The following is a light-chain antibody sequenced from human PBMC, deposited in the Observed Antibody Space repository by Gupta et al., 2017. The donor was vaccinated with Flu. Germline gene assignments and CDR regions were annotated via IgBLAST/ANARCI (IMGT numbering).Light chain of an antibody. CDR3: CSYAGSSTSYV. CDR1: SSDVGSYNL. J-gene: IGLJ1*01. V-gene: IGLV2-23*01. CDR2: EGS. Sequence: QSDLTQPASVSASPGPSITISCTGTSSDVGSYNLVSWYQQHPGKAPKLMIYEGSKRPSGVSNRFSGSKSGNTASLTISGLQAEDEADYYCCSYAGSSTSYVFGTGTKVTVL.